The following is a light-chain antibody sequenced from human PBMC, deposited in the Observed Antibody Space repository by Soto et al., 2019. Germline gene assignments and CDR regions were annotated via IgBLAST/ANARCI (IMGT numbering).Light chain of an antibody. Sequence: DIQLTHSPSTLSASVGDRVTITCRASKSLSDWLAWYQQIPGTAPKLLIYRASSLEDGVTPRFSGSGSVTEFTLANSSLQRDDFASYYCQQYDTYPLTFGGGTKVVIK. J-gene: IGKJ4*01. CDR3: QQYDTYPLT. CDR2: RAS. V-gene: IGKV1-5*03. CDR1: KSLSDW.